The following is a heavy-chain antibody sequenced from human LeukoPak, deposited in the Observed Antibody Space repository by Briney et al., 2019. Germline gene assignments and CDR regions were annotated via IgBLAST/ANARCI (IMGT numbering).Heavy chain of an antibody. CDR1: GGTFSSYA. J-gene: IGHJ6*02. CDR3: ARGLLGPDYYYYGMDV. V-gene: IGHV1-69*13. CDR2: IIPIFGTA. Sequence: ASVKVSCKASGGTFSSYAISWVRQAPGQGLEWMGGIIPIFGTANYAQKFQGRVTITADESTSTAYMELSSLRSEDTAVYYCARGLLGPDYYYYGMDVWGQGTTVTVSS.